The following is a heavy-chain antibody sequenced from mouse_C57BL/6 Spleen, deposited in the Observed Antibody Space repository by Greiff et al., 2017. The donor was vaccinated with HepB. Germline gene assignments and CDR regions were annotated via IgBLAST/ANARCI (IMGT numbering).Heavy chain of an antibody. D-gene: IGHD2-1*01. J-gene: IGHJ2*01. V-gene: IGHV6-6*01. CDR1: GFTFSDAW. Sequence: EVKLMESGGGLVQPGGSMKLSCAASGFTFSDAWMDWVRQSPEKGLEWVAEIRNKANNHATYYAESVKGRFTISRDESKSSVYLQMNSLRAEDTGIYYCTRRGYGNYVDYFDYWGQGTTLTVSS. CDR2: IRNKANNHAT. CDR3: TRRGYGNYVDYFDY.